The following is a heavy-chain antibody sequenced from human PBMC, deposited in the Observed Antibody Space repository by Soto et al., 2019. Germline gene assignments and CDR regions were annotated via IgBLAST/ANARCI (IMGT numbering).Heavy chain of an antibody. CDR1: GGSISSYY. Sequence: PSETLSLTCTVSGGSISSYYWSWIRQPPGKGLEWIGYIYYSGSTNYNPSLKSRVTISVDTSKNQFSLKLSSVTAVDTAVYYCARKNGVLDAFDIWGRGTMVTVSS. D-gene: IGHD4-17*01. CDR3: ARKNGVLDAFDI. J-gene: IGHJ3*02. CDR2: IYYSGST. V-gene: IGHV4-59*12.